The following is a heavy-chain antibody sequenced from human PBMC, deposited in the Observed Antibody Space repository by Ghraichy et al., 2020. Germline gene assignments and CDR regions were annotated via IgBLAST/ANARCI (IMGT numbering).Heavy chain of an antibody. V-gene: IGHV4-59*01. CDR3: ARDQSAADYYYYGMDV. CDR1: GGSISNYY. D-gene: IGHD2-2*01. J-gene: IGHJ6*04. Sequence: SETLSLTCTVSGGSISNYYWSWIRQPPGKGLEWIGYIYYSGSTSGSSNYNPSLKSRVTISVDTSKNQLSLRLSSVTAADTAVYYCARDQSAADYYYYGMDVWGKGTTVTVSS. CDR2: IYYSGSTSGSS.